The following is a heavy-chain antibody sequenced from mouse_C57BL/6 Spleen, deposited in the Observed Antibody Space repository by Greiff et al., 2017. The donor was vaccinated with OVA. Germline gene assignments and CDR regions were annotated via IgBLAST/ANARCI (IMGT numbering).Heavy chain of an antibody. J-gene: IGHJ4*01. V-gene: IGHV5-4*01. CDR1: GFTFSSYA. CDR2: ISDGVSYT. Sequence: DVMLVESGGGLVKPGGSLKLSCAASGFTFSSYAMSWVRQTPEKRLEWVATISDGVSYTYYPDNVKGRFTISRDNAKNNLYLQMSHLKSEDTAMYYGAREGGVPAMDYWGQGTSVTVSS. CDR3: AREGGVPAMDY.